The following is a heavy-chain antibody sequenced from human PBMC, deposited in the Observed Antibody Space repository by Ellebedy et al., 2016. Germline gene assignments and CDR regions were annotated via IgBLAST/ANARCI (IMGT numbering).Heavy chain of an antibody. CDR2: IYYSGST. V-gene: IGHV4-39*02. CDR3: ARERTLLWWDI. CDR1: GGSISSSSYY. Sequence: SETLSLXXTVSGGSISSSSYYWGWIRQPPGKGLEWIGSIYYSGSTYYNPSLKSRVTISVDTSKNQFSLKLSSVTAADTAVYYCARERTLLWWDIWGQGTMVTVSS. D-gene: IGHD2-21*01. J-gene: IGHJ3*02.